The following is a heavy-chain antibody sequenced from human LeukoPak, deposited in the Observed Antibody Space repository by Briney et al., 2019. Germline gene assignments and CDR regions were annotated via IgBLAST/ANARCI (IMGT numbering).Heavy chain of an antibody. V-gene: IGHV4-59*11. CDR3: ARDAYRGWFDP. D-gene: IGHD1-14*01. J-gene: IGHJ5*02. CDR2: IYYSGST. CDR1: GGSISSHY. Sequence: PSETLSLTCTVSGGSISSHYWSWIRQPPGKGLEWIGYIYYSGSTNCNPSLKSRVTISVDTSKNQFSLKLSSVTAADTAVYYCARDAYRGWFDPWGQGTLVTVSS.